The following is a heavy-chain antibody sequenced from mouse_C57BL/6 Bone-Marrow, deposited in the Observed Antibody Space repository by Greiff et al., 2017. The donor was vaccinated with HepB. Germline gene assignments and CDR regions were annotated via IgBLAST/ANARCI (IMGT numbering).Heavy chain of an antibody. CDR3: TRYGSNYYGSIHYAMGY. CDR1: GYTFTDYE. V-gene: IGHV1-15*01. D-gene: IGHD1-1*01. J-gene: IGHJ4*01. Sequence: QVQLQQSGAELVRPGASVTLSCKASGYTFTDYEMHWVKQTPVHGLEWIGAIDPETGGTAYNQKFKGQAILTADKSYSTAYMELRSLTSEDSAVYYCTRYGSNYYGSIHYAMGYWGQGTSVTVSS. CDR2: IDPETGGT.